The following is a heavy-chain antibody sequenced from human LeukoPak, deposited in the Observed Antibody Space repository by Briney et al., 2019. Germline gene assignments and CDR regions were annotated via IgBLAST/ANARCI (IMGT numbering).Heavy chain of an antibody. CDR3: ARDLFDTDSSGLQSSLLFDY. D-gene: IGHD6-19*01. V-gene: IGHV1-46*01. CDR2: INPSGGST. J-gene: IGHJ4*02. CDR1: GYTFTSYY. Sequence: ASVKVSCKASGYTFTSYYMHWVRQAPGQGLEWMGIINPSGGSTSYAQKFQGRVTMTRDTSTSTVYMELSSLRSEDTAVYYCARDLFDTDSSGLQSSLLFDYWGQGIVVTVSS.